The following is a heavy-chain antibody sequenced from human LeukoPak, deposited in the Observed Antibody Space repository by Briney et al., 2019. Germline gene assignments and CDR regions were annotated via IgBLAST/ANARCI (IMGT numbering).Heavy chain of an antibody. Sequence: PSQTLSLTCTVSGGSFSNSDHYWSWIRPPPGKGLQWIGIIYYRGTTYYSPSLRGRASISLDPSKNQFTLNLDSVTAADTAVYYCARLRGSGGYGWTRFDFWGQGTLVTISS. J-gene: IGHJ4*01. CDR2: IYYRGTT. CDR3: ARLRGSGGYGWTRFDF. CDR1: GGSFSNSDHY. D-gene: IGHD3-10*01. V-gene: IGHV4-30-4*08.